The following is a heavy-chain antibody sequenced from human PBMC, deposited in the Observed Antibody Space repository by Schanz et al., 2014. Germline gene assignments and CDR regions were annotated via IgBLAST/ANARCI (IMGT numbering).Heavy chain of an antibody. Sequence: QVQLVESGGGVVQPGRSLRLSCATSGLNFDYYGMNWVRQAPGKGLEWVSGLTEGGGGTYYTDAVKGRFTISRDSSKNTLYLQMNSLRAEDTAVYYCARQPGRITVSGVVSNWFDPSGQGTLVTVSS. V-gene: IGHV3-NL1*01. CDR1: GLNFDYYG. CDR2: LTEGGGGT. CDR3: ARQPGRITVSGVVSNWFDP. D-gene: IGHD3-3*01. J-gene: IGHJ5*02.